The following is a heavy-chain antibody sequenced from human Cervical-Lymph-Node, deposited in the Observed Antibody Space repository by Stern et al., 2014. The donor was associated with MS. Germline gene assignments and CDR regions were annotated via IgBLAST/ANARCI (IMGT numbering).Heavy chain of an antibody. CDR1: GDSITSDIHH. D-gene: IGHD2-21*01. V-gene: IGHV4-61*02. J-gene: IGHJ6*02. CDR2: IYVSGST. CDR3: ARDLIRGYGMDV. Sequence: QVQLQESGPGLVKPSQTLSLICTVSGDSITSDIHHWSWIRQPAGKELEWIGRIYVSGSTEYNPSLKSRVTIFLDTSNNQYSLKLTSVTAADTAVYYCARDLIRGYGMDVWGQGTTVIVSS.